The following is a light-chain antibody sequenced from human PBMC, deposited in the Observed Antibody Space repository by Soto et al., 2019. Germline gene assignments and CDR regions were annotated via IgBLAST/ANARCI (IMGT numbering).Light chain of an antibody. V-gene: IGLV4-69*01. CDR3: QTWGTGIHVV. J-gene: IGLJ2*01. CDR2: LNSDGSH. Sequence: QPVLTQSPSASASLGASVKLTCTLSSGHSSYAIASHQQQPEKGPRYLMKLNSDGSHSKGDGIPDRFSGSSSGAERYLTISSLQSEDEADYYCQTWGTGIHVVFGGGTKVTVL. CDR1: SGHSSYA.